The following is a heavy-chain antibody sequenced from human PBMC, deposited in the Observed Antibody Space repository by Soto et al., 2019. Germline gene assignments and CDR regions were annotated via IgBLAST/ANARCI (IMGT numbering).Heavy chain of an antibody. CDR1: VFARRVGGIG. V-gene: IGHV2-26*01. CDR2: FFSDVEI. J-gene: IGHJ6*02. Sequence: SGATLLNPTYTLTLTCTFSVFARRVGGIGLIWIRHPPGNPLECLAHFFSDVEISYSASMQSRLTLSTDISGSQVVLTMTNMDPVDTATYYCARMDGEFNYYAMDVWGQGTTVTVSS. CDR3: ARMDGEFNYYAMDV. D-gene: IGHD4-17*01.